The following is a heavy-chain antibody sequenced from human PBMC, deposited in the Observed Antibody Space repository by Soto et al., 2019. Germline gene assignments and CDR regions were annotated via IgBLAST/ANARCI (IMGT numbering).Heavy chain of an antibody. CDR2: INPTEGRT. Sequence: QVQLVQSGAEVRKPGASVKLSCQTSGYPFNSYHMHWVRQAPGQGLEWMGVINPTEGRTRYSQRFQDRGSMTRDTSNSTVYMELSSLRSEDTAIYFCARGRGISFGYNWFDPWGRGTLVTVSS. V-gene: IGHV1-46*02. D-gene: IGHD3-10*01. J-gene: IGHJ5*02. CDR1: GYPFNSYH. CDR3: ARGRGISFGYNWFDP.